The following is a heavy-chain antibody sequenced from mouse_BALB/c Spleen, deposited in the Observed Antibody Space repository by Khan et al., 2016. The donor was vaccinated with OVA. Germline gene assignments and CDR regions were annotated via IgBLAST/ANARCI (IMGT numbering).Heavy chain of an antibody. D-gene: IGHD2-10*02. CDR1: GFTFSDYY. J-gene: IGHJ4*01. V-gene: IGHV5-12*02. CDR2: ISTGGGNT. CDR3: ARHRYGKGEAMDY. Sequence: EVQLVESGGGLVQPGGSLKLSCATSGFTFSDYYMYWFRQTPEKRLEWVAYISTGGGNTSYPDTVKGRFTISRDNAKNTLYLQMSRLRSEDTALYYCARHRYGKGEAMDYWGQGTSVTVSS.